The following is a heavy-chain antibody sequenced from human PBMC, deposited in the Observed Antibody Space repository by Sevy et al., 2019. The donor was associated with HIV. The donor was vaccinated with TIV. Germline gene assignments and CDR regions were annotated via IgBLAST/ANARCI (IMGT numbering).Heavy chain of an antibody. CDR2: ISGSGGST. Sequence: GGSLRLSCAASGFTFSSYAMSWVRQAPGKGLEWVSAISGSGGSTYYADSVKGHFTISRDNSKNTLYLQMNSLRAEDTAVYYCAKDGYKPSVGDENYYYYYMDVWGKGTTVTVSS. J-gene: IGHJ6*03. V-gene: IGHV3-23*01. D-gene: IGHD1-20*01. CDR1: GFTFSSYA. CDR3: AKDGYKPSVGDENYYYYYMDV.